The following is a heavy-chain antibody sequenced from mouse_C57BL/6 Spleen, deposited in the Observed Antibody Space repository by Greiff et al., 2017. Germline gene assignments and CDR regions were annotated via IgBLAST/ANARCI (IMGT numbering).Heavy chain of an antibody. CDR3: ARDDYDSFAY. Sequence: VQLQQPGAELVKPGASVKLSCKASGYTFTSYWMQWVKQRPGQGLEWIGEIDPSDSYTNYNQKFKGKATLTVDTSSSTAYMQLSSLTSEGSAVYYCARDDYDSFAYWGQGTLVTVSA. J-gene: IGHJ3*01. CDR1: GYTFTSYW. V-gene: IGHV1-50*01. D-gene: IGHD2-4*01. CDR2: IDPSDSYT.